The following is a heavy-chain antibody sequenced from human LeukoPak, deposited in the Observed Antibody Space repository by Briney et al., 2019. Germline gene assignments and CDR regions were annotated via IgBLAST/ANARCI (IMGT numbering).Heavy chain of an antibody. V-gene: IGHV3-30*18. D-gene: IGHD6-13*01. CDR1: GFTFSSYG. Sequence: QSGGSLRLSCAASGFTFSSYGMHWVRQAPGKGLEWVAVISYDGSNKYYADSVEGRFTISRDNSKNTLYLQMNSLRAEDTAVYYCAKEGRIAHGDYYFDYWGQGTLVTVSS. CDR2: ISYDGSNK. CDR3: AKEGRIAHGDYYFDY. J-gene: IGHJ4*02.